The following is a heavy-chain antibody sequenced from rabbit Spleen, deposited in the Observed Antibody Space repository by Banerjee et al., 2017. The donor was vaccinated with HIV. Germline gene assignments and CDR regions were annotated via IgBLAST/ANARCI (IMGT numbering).Heavy chain of an antibody. CDR1: GLDDSGYG. V-gene: IGHV1S8*01. D-gene: IGHD4-1*01. J-gene: IGHJ3*01. CDR3: VRDVGSSGWGSRLDL. Sequence: QLVESGGGMVQPGGSLKISCKASGLDDSGYGVSWVRRAPGKGLEWIGYIDPIFGAINYANWVNGRFPISSHNAQNTVDLHLNSLTAADTATYFCVRDVGSSGWGSRLDLWGPGTLVTVS. CDR2: IDPIFGAI.